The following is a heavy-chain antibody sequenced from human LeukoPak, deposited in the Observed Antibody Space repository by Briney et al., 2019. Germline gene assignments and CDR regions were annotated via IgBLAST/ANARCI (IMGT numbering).Heavy chain of an antibody. J-gene: IGHJ4*02. D-gene: IGHD3-22*01. V-gene: IGHV4-59*08. Sequence: PSETLSLTCTVSGGSISSYYWSWIRQPPGKGLEWIGYIYYSGSTNYNPSLKSRVTISVDTSKNQFSLKLSSVTAADTAVYYCARTKYYYDSSGYSNWGQGTLVTVSS. CDR1: GGSISSYY. CDR2: IYYSGST. CDR3: ARTKYYYDSSGYSN.